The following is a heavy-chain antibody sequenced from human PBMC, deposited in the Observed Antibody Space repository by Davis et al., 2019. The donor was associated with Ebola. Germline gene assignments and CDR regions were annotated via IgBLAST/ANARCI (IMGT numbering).Heavy chain of an antibody. J-gene: IGHJ6*02. CDR3: ASAPSWYGGYYYYGMDV. D-gene: IGHD6-13*01. CDR2: INHSGST. CDR1: GGSFSGYY. V-gene: IGHV4-34*01. Sequence: SETLSLTCAVSGGSFSGYYWSWIRQPPGKGLEWIGEINHSGSTNYNPSLKSRVTISVDTSKNQFSLKLSSVTAADTAVYYCASAPSWYGGYYYYGMDVWGQGTTVTVSS.